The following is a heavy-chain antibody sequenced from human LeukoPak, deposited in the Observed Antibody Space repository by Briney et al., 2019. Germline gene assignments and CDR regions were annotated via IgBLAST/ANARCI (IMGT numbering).Heavy chain of an antibody. CDR3: ARGDYGSGSYTARWFDP. J-gene: IGHJ5*02. V-gene: IGHV1-69*05. D-gene: IGHD3-10*01. Sequence: ASVKVSCKASGGTFSSYAISWVRQAPGQGLEWMGRIIPIFGTANYAQKFQGRVTITTDESTSTAYMELSSLRSEDTAVYYCARGDYGSGSYTARWFDPWGQGTLVTVSS. CDR2: IIPIFGTA. CDR1: GGTFSSYA.